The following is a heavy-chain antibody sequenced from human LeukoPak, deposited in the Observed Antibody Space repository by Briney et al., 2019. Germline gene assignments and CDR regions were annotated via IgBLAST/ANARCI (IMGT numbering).Heavy chain of an antibody. J-gene: IGHJ4*02. CDR1: GYTFSNYA. Sequence: PGGSLRLSCAASGYTFSNYAIHWVRQAPGQRLEWMGWISGGNYNTEYSQNFQGRVTITRDTSSSTAFMELSSLRSEDTAVYYCARDWLDDYSFDYWGQGTLVTVSS. CDR3: ARDWLDDYSFDY. D-gene: IGHD6-19*01. CDR2: ISGGNYNT. V-gene: IGHV1-3*01.